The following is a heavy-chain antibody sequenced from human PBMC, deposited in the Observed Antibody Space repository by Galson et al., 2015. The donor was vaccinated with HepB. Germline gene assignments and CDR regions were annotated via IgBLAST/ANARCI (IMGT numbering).Heavy chain of an antibody. CDR3: TSERQLGYCSGGSCRYFDY. CDR1: GFTFSGSA. J-gene: IGHJ4*02. Sequence: SLRLSCAASGFTFSGSAMHWVRQASGKGLEWVGRIRSKANSYATAYAASVKGRFTISRDDSKNTAYLQMNSLKTEDTAVYYCTSERQLGYCSGGSCRYFDYWGQGTRVTVSS. CDR2: IRSKANSYAT. V-gene: IGHV3-73*01. D-gene: IGHD2-15*01.